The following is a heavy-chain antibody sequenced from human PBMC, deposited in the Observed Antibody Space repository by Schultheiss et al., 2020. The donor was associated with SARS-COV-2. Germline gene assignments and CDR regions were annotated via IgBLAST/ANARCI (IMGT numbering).Heavy chain of an antibody. D-gene: IGHD3-10*01. CDR2: ISWNSGSI. CDR3: AKRSYGFDYFDD. Sequence: GGSLRLSCAASGFTFDDYAMHWVRQAPGKGLEWVSGISWNSGSIGYADSVKGRFTISRDNSKNTLYLQMNSLRAEDTAVYYCAKRSYGFDYFDDWGQGTLVTVSS. CDR1: GFTFDDYA. V-gene: IGHV3-9*01. J-gene: IGHJ4*02.